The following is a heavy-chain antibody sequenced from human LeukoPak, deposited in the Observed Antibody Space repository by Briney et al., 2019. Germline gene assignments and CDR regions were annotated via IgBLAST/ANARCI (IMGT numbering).Heavy chain of an antibody. CDR1: GYTFTGYY. CDR3: ARTGYCSGGSCYGTVGY. Sequence: GASVKVSCKASGYTFTGYYMHWVRQAPGQGLEWMGWINPNSGGTKYAQKFQGRVTMTRDTSISTAYMELSRLRSDDTAVYYCARTGYCSGGSCYGTVGYWGQGTLVTVSS. V-gene: IGHV1-2*02. D-gene: IGHD2-15*01. J-gene: IGHJ4*02. CDR2: INPNSGGT.